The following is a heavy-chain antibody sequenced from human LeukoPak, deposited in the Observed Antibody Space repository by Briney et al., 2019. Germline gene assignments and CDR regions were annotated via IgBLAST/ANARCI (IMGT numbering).Heavy chain of an antibody. Sequence: GASVKVSCKASGFTFTSSAVHWVRQAPGKGLEWMGGFDPEDGETIYAQKFQGRVTMTEDTSTDTAYMELSSLRSEDTAVYYCAIWQQLVVVYWGQGTLVTVSS. D-gene: IGHD6-13*01. CDR2: FDPEDGET. V-gene: IGHV1-24*01. J-gene: IGHJ4*02. CDR3: AIWQQLVVVY. CDR1: GFTFTSSA.